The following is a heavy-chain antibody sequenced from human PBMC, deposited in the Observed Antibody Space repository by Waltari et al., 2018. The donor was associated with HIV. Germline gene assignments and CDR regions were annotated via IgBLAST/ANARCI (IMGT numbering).Heavy chain of an antibody. CDR2: INHSGST. CDR1: GGSFSGYY. J-gene: IGHJ4*02. D-gene: IGHD2-2*01. CDR3: ARIGYCSSTSCFSFDY. Sequence: QVQLQQWGAGLLKPSETLSLTCPVYGGSFSGYYWSWIRQPPGKGLEWIGEINHSGSTNYNPSLKSRVTISVDTSKNQFSLKLSSVTAADTAVYYCARIGYCSSTSCFSFDYWGQGTLVTVSS. V-gene: IGHV4-34*01.